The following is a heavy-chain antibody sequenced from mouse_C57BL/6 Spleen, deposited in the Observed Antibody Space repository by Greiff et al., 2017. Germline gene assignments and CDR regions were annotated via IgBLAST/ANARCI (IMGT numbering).Heavy chain of an antibody. Sequence: VQLQQSGPELVKPGASVKISCKASGYAFSSSWMNWVKQRPGKGLEWIGRIYPGDGDTNYNGKFKGKSTLTADNTSSTAYMQLSSLTTEDSAVYFWARRSNYFDDWGQGTTLTVSS. D-gene: IGHD5-1*01. CDR3: ARRSNYFDD. V-gene: IGHV1-82*01. J-gene: IGHJ2*01. CDR1: GYAFSSSW. CDR2: IYPGDGDT.